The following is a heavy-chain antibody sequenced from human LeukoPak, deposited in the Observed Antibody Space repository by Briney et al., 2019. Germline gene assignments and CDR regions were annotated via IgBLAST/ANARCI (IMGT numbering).Heavy chain of an antibody. D-gene: IGHD3-22*01. CDR2: IYYSGST. V-gene: IGHV4-59*01. J-gene: IGHJ3*02. CDR3: ARGGYDSSGYYYNAFDI. CDR1: GGSISSYY. Sequence: SETLSLTCTVSGGSISSYYWSWIRQPPGDGLEWIGYIYYSGSTNYNPSLKSRVTISVDTSKNQFSLKLSSVTAADTAVYYCARGGYDSSGYYYNAFDIWGQGTMVTVSS.